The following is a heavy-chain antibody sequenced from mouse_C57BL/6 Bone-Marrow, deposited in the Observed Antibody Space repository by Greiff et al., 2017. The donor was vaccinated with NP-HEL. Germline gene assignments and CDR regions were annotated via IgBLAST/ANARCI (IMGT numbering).Heavy chain of an antibody. D-gene: IGHD2-5*01. CDR3: AGDAYYSNPFAY. CDR1: GFTFSSYA. Sequence: EVMLVESGGGLVKPGGSLKLSCAASGFTFSSYAMSWVRQTPEKRLEWVATISDGGSYTYYPDNVKGRFTFSRDNATNNLYLQLSHLKSEDTAVYYCAGDAYYSNPFAYWGQGTLVTVSA. J-gene: IGHJ3*01. V-gene: IGHV5-4*01. CDR2: ISDGGSYT.